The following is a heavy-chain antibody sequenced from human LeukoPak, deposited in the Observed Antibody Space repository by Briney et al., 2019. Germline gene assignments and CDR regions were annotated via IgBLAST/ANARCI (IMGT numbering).Heavy chain of an antibody. CDR1: GGSIDSYY. CDR3: ARHHEYIWGSSVDYYAMDV. J-gene: IGHJ6*02. V-gene: IGHV4-59*08. CDR2: LYYTGST. Sequence: SETLSLTCTVSGGSIDSYYWSWIRQPPGKRLEWIEYLYYTGSTNYNPSLKSRVTISFDTSKNLFSLNLSSVTAADTAVYYCARHHEYIWGSSVDYYAMDVWGQGTTVTVSS. D-gene: IGHD3-16*01.